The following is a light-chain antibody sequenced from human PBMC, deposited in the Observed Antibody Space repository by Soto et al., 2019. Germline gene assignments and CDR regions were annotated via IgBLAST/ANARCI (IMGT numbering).Light chain of an antibody. V-gene: IGKV3D-15*01. CDR2: GAS. Sequence: EIVLTQSPATLSVSPGERATLSCRASQSVSSNLAWYQQNLGQAPRLLIYGASTRTTGIPDRFSGSGSGTEFTLTISSLQPDDFATYYCQQYNSYSFGQGTKVDIK. J-gene: IGKJ1*01. CDR1: QSVSSN. CDR3: QQYNSYS.